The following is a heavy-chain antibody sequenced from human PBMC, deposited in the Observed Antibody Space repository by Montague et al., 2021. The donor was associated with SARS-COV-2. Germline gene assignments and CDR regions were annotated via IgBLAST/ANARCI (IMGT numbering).Heavy chain of an antibody. CDR2: IFYTGST. V-gene: IGHV4-59*01. J-gene: IGHJ4*02. CDR3: ARAQNICFIANCVNYFDL. D-gene: IGHD2-15*01. Sequence: SETLSLTCSVSGGSTSNYYWTWIRQSPGKRLQWIGYIFYTGSTKFNPSLKSRVSMSLDTSKNHFSLRLSAVTAADTARYYCARAQNICFIANCVNYFDLWGLGALVTVSS. CDR1: GGSTSNYY.